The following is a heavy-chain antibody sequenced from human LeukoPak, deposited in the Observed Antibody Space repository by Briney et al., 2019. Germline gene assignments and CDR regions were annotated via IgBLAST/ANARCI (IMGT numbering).Heavy chain of an antibody. CDR3: ARHSYYYDSSGYLLSSQLYYFDY. CDR1: GFTVSSNY. Sequence: GGSLRLSCAASGFTVSSNYMSWVRQAPGKWLEWVSVIYSGGSTYYADSVKGRFTISRDNSKNTLYLQMNSLRAEDTAVYYCARHSYYYDSSGYLLSSQLYYFDYWGQGTLVTVSS. CDR2: IYSGGST. D-gene: IGHD3-22*01. V-gene: IGHV3-53*01. J-gene: IGHJ4*02.